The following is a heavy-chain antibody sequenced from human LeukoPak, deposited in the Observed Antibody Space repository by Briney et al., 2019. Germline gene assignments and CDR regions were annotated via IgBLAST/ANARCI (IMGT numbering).Heavy chain of an antibody. Sequence: SETLSLTCTVSGGSISSSSYYWGWIRQPPGKGLEWIGSIYYSGSTYYNPSLKSRVTISVDTSKNQFSLKLSSVTAADTAVYYCARDQRMGYSSGWYYFDYWGQGTLVTVSS. CDR3: ARDQRMGYSSGWYYFDY. CDR1: GGSISSSSYY. V-gene: IGHV4-39*02. CDR2: IYYSGST. J-gene: IGHJ4*02. D-gene: IGHD6-19*01.